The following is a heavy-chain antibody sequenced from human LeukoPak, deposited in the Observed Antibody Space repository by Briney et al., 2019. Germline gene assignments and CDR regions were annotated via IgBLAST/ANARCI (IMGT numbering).Heavy chain of an antibody. CDR3: AKFRGAVAALDY. CDR1: GFTFSSYA. CDR2: ISGSGGST. V-gene: IGHV3-23*01. J-gene: IGHJ4*02. D-gene: IGHD6-19*01. Sequence: SGGSLRLSCAASGFTFSSYAMSWVRQAPGKGLKWVSAISGSGGSTYYADSVKGRFTISRDNSKNTLYLQMNSLRAEDTAVYYCAKFRGAVAALDYWGQGTLVTVSS.